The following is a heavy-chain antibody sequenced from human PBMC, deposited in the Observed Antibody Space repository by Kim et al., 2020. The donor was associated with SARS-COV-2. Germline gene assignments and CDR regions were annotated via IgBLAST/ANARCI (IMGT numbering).Heavy chain of an antibody. J-gene: IGHJ6*02. CDR1: GFTFSSYG. Sequence: GGSLRLSCAASGFTFSSYGMHWVRQAPGKGLEWVAVIWYDGSNKYYADSVKGRFTISRDNSKNTLYLQMNSLRAEDKAVYYCAKTQWSSWDFGYYGMDVWGPGTT. CDR2: IWYDGSNK. V-gene: IGHV3-33*06. CDR3: AKTQWSSWDFGYYGMDV. D-gene: IGHD6-13*01.